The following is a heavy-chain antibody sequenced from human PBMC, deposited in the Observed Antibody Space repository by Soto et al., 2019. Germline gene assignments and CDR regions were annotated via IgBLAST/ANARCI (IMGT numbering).Heavy chain of an antibody. CDR1: GFAFSNAW. CDR3: TTDSYSTMIEVRCDY. J-gene: IGHJ4*01. Sequence: EVQLVESGGGLVKPGGSLRLSCAVSGFAFSNAWLNWVRQAPGKGLEWVGRIKSKALGGTTDFAAPVRGRFAITRDDSRNMAYMQMNSLNTEDTAVYYCTTDSYSTMIEVRCDYWGHGTLVTVSS. D-gene: IGHD3-22*01. V-gene: IGHV3-15*07. CDR2: IKSKALGGTT.